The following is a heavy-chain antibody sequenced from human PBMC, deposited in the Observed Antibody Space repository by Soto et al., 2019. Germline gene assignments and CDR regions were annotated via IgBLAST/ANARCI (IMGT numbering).Heavy chain of an antibody. CDR3: ARGPSLGYCTNGVCSREDYYYYYGMDV. V-gene: IGHV1-2*04. CDR2: INPNSGGT. Sequence: ASVKVSCKASGYTFTGYYMHWVRQAPGQGLEWMGWINPNSGGTNYAQKFQGWVTMTRDTSISTAYMELSRLRSDDTALYYCARGPSLGYCTNGVCSREDYYYYYGMDVWGQGTTVTVSS. D-gene: IGHD2-8*01. J-gene: IGHJ6*02. CDR1: GYTFTGYY.